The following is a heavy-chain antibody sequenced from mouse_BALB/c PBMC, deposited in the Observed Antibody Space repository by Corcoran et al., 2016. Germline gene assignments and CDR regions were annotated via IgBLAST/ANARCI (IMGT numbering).Heavy chain of an antibody. Sequence: QNQLVQTGPELKKPGETVKISCKASGYTFTNYGMNWVKQAPGKGLKWMGWINTYTGETTYADDVKGRFAFSLETSASNAFLQCTNLKNEDTSTYFCAITTEVAYYYVMDYWGQGTSVTVSS. V-gene: IGHV9-3-1*01. CDR1: GYTFTNYG. CDR2: INTYTGET. J-gene: IGHJ4*01. CDR3: AITTEVAYYYVMDY. D-gene: IGHD1-1*01.